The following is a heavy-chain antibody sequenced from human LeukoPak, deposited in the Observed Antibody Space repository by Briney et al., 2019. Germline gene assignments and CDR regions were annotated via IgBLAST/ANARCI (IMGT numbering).Heavy chain of an antibody. V-gene: IGHV3-7*01. CDR1: GFTFSSHW. CDR3: AKAGVTDPLYYYYYGMDV. J-gene: IGHJ6*02. CDR2: IKEDGSEK. Sequence: PGGSLRLSCAASGFTFSSHWMSWVRQAPGKGLEWVANIKEDGSEKYYVDSVKGRFTISRDNAKNSLYLQMSSLRAEDTAVYYCAKAGVTDPLYYYYYGMDVWGQGTTVTVSS. D-gene: IGHD2-21*02.